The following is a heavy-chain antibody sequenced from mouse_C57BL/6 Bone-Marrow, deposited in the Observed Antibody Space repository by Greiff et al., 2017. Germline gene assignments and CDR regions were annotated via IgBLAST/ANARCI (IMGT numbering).Heavy chain of an antibody. D-gene: IGHD1-1*01. CDR2: IDPANGNT. Sequence: EVQLVESVAELVRPGASVKLSCTASGFNIKNTYMHWVKQRPEQGLEWIGRIDPANGNTKYAPKFQGKATITADTSSNTAYLQLSSLTSEDTAIYYCARSYGSSYVDWYFDVWGTGTTVTVSS. CDR1: GFNIKNTY. J-gene: IGHJ1*03. V-gene: IGHV14-3*01. CDR3: ARSYGSSYVDWYFDV.